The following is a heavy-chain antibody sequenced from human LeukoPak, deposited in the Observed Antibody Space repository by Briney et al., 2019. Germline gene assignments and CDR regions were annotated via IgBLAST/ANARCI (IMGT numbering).Heavy chain of an antibody. CDR1: GFTFSSSW. CDR3: ASLDY. CDR2: IKQDGSEK. J-gene: IGHJ4*02. Sequence: GGSLRLSCAASGFTFSSSWMNWVRQTPGKGLEWVANIKQDGSEKYYVDSVKGRFTISRDNAKNSLYLQMNTLRAEDTAVYYCASLDYWGQGTLVTVSS. V-gene: IGHV3-7*01.